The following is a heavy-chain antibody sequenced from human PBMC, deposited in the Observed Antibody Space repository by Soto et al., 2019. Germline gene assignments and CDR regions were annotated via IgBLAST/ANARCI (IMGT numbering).Heavy chain of an antibody. Sequence: EVQLVESGGGLVQPGGSLRLSCAASGFTVSSNYMSWVRQAPGKGLEWVSVIYSGGSTYYADSVKGRFTISRDNSKNTLYLQMNSLRAEDTAVYYCASPIPVAGTTYFQYWGQGTLVTVSS. CDR1: GFTVSSNY. J-gene: IGHJ1*01. CDR2: IYSGGST. D-gene: IGHD6-19*01. CDR3: ASPIPVAGTTYFQY. V-gene: IGHV3-66*01.